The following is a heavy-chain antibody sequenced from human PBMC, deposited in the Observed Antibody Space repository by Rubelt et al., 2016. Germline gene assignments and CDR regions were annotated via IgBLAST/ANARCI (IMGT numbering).Heavy chain of an antibody. CDR2: ISGSGVST. J-gene: IGHJ4*02. D-gene: IGHD2-15*01. CDR3: AKSGGVVVVAASLGY. Sequence: ATGKGLEWVSAISGSGVSTYYADSVKGRFTISRDNSKNTLYLQMNSLRAEDTAVYYCAKSGGVVVVAASLGYWGQGTLVTVSS. V-gene: IGHV3-23*01.